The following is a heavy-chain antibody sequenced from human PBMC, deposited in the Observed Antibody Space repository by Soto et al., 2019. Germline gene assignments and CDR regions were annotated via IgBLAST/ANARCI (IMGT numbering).Heavy chain of an antibody. D-gene: IGHD2-15*01. J-gene: IGHJ4*02. Sequence: QVQLQESGPGLVKPSQTLSLTCTVSGASVRSATHHWSWIRQHPGKGLEWIGYITGSPYYNPSLKSRISISLDTSKNQFSLELSSVTAADTAVYFCATLTAGGGGRGYWGQGTLVTVSS. CDR2: ITGSP. CDR3: ATLTAGGGGRGY. CDR1: GASVRSATHH. V-gene: IGHV4-31*03.